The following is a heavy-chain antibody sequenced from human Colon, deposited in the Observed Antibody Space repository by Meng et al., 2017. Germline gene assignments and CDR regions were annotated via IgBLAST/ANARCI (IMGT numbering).Heavy chain of an antibody. Sequence: GGSLRLSCAASGFTFSSYAMSWVRQAPGKGLEWVSAISGSGGSTYYADSVKGRFTISRDNSKITLYLQMKSLRAEDTAVYYCAKPDYDILTGYRNYYYGMDVWGQGTTVTVSS. CDR3: AKPDYDILTGYRNYYYGMDV. CDR2: ISGSGGST. V-gene: IGHV3-23*01. J-gene: IGHJ6*02. CDR1: GFTFSSYA. D-gene: IGHD3-9*01.